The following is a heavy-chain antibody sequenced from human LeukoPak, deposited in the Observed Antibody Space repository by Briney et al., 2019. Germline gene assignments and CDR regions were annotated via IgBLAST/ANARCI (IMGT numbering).Heavy chain of an antibody. CDR3: ARGRNIVGATTWFDP. CDR2: IYYSGST. CDR1: GGSISSYY. D-gene: IGHD1-26*01. V-gene: IGHV4-59*01. Sequence: SETLSLTCTVSGGSISSYYWSWIRQPPGMGLEWIGYIYYSGSTNFNPSLRSRVTMSLDTSRNQFSLKLSSVTAADTAVYYCARGRNIVGATTWFDPWGQGTLVTVSS. J-gene: IGHJ5*02.